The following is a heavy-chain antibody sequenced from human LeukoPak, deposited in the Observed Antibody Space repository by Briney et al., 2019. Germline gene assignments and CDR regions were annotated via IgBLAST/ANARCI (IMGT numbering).Heavy chain of an antibody. Sequence: GGSLRLSCAASGFTFSNYMMHWVRHAPGKGLVWVSRIKSDGITITYADSVKGRFTISRDNAKNTLYLQMNSLRAEDTAVYYCLRDLNWSLDQWGQGALVTVSS. CDR1: GFTFSNYM. CDR3: LRDLNWSLDQ. J-gene: IGHJ4*02. D-gene: IGHD1-20*01. V-gene: IGHV3-74*01. CDR2: IKSDGITI.